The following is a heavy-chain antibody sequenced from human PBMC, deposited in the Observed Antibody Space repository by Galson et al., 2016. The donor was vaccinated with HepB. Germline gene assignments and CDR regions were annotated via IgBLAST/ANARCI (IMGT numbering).Heavy chain of an antibody. V-gene: IGHV3-53*05. CDR2: IYSSGST. CDR3: ARGDLNYYYALDV. J-gene: IGHJ6*02. CDR1: GFTVSTNY. D-gene: IGHD3-3*01. Sequence: SLRLSCAASGFTVSTNYMSWARQAPGKGLEWVSVIYSSGSTYYADSVKGRFTFSRDNSKNTLYLQMNSLRSEDTAVYFCARGDLNYYYALDVWGQGTTVTVSS.